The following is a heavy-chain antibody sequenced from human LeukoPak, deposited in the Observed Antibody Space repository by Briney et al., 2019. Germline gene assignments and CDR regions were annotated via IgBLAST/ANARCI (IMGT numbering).Heavy chain of an antibody. CDR1: GFTFSSYA. Sequence: GGSLRLSCAAPGFTFSSYAMTWVRQAPGKGLEWVSGITGRSGSSYYADSVKGRFTISRDNSKNTLYLQMNSLRAEDTAVYHCARVIGYCSDTSCFEGNWGQGTLVTVSS. CDR3: ARVIGYCSDTSCFEGN. J-gene: IGHJ4*02. V-gene: IGHV3-23*01. D-gene: IGHD2-2*01. CDR2: ITGRSGSS.